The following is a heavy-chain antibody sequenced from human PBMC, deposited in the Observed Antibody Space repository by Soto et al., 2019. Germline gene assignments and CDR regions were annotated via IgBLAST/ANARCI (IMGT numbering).Heavy chain of an antibody. V-gene: IGHV3-23*01. J-gene: IGHJ3*02. CDR2: ISGSGGST. CDR1: GFTFSSYA. D-gene: IGHD2-15*01. Sequence: HPGGSLRLSCAASGFTFSSYAMSWVRQAPGKGLEWVSAISGSGGSTYYADSVKGRFTISRDNSKNTLYLQMNSLRAEDTAVYYYAKDLWGVVVVAVDDAFDIWGQGTMVTVSS. CDR3: AKDLWGVVVVAVDDAFDI.